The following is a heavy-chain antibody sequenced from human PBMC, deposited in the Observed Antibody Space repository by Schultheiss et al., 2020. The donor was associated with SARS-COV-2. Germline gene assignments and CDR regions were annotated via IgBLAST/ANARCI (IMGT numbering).Heavy chain of an antibody. D-gene: IGHD3-10*01. Sequence: ASVKVSCKASGYSFASYAISWVRQAPGQGLEWMGWISAYNGNTDYAQRLQGRVTMTTDTSTSIAYMELRSLRSDDTAVYFCARDQHYYGSGNYYAQDYWGQGTLVTVSS. J-gene: IGHJ4*02. V-gene: IGHV1-18*01. CDR3: ARDQHYYGSGNYYAQDY. CDR2: ISAYNGNT. CDR1: GYSFASYA.